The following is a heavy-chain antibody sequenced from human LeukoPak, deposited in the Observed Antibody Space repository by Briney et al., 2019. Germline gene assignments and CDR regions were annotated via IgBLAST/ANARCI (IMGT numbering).Heavy chain of an antibody. J-gene: IGHJ3*02. D-gene: IGHD2-15*01. CDR2: ISYDGSNK. Sequence: PGRSLRLSCAASGFTFSSYAMHWVRQAPGKGLEWVAVISYDGSNKYYADSVKGQFTIFRDNSKNTLYLQMNSLRAEDTAVYYCARDDDSQGAFDIWGQGTMVTVSS. CDR3: ARDDDSQGAFDI. V-gene: IGHV3-30*01. CDR1: GFTFSSYA.